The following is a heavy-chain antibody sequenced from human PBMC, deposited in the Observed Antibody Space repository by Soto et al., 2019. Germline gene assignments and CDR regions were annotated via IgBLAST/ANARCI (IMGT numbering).Heavy chain of an antibody. V-gene: IGHV1-3*01. Sequence: QVQLVQSGAEVKKPGASVKISCKASGFNFATHAIHWLRQAPGHSLEWMGWVNVGNDYRRYSQKFQGRVTFTRDTSASTAYMELTSLRADDSAVYYCARGAVAFEEALLADYWGQGSLVTVSS. J-gene: IGHJ4*02. CDR3: ARGAVAFEEALLADY. CDR2: VNVGNDYR. D-gene: IGHD3-10*01. CDR1: GFNFATHA.